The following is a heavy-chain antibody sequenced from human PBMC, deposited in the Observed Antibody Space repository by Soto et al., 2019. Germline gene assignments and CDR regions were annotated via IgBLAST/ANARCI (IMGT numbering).Heavy chain of an antibody. D-gene: IGHD1-7*01. Sequence: QVHLVQSGAEVKRPGASVTVSCKASGYSFTSYGISWVRQAPGQGLEWMGWISAYNGNTNYAQKLQGRVTMTTDTSTSTAYMELRSLRSDDTAVYYCARDPPSGTTRYYYYGMDVWGQGTTVTVSS. J-gene: IGHJ6*02. CDR3: ARDPPSGTTRYYYYGMDV. CDR1: GYSFTSYG. V-gene: IGHV1-18*01. CDR2: ISAYNGNT.